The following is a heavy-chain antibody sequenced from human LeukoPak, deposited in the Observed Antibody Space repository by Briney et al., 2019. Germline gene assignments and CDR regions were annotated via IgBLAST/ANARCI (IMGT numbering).Heavy chain of an antibody. Sequence: PGGSLRLSCAASGFTFCSYAMSWVRQAPGKGLEGVSVISGSGFSTYYADSVKGRFTISRDNSKNALYLQMNSLRAEDTALYYCAKGTGGQILTGYDAFDIWGQGTMVTVSS. CDR2: ISGSGFST. CDR1: GFTFCSYA. D-gene: IGHD3-9*01. CDR3: AKGTGGQILTGYDAFDI. V-gene: IGHV3-23*01. J-gene: IGHJ3*02.